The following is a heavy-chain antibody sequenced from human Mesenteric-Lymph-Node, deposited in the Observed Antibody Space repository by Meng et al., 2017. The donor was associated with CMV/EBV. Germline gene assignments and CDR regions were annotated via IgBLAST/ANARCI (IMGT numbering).Heavy chain of an antibody. CDR1: GFTFSDYA. J-gene: IGHJ4*02. Sequence: SGFTFSDYAIHWVRQAPGKGLEWVAVISYDGNKGYYANSVRGRFTVARDNSKNTLNLQMNSLRPEDTAVYYCARDPVRRRIAAAGTDWGQGTLVTVSS. V-gene: IGHV3-30*01. CDR2: ISYDGNKG. CDR3: ARDPVRRRIAAAGTD. D-gene: IGHD6-13*01.